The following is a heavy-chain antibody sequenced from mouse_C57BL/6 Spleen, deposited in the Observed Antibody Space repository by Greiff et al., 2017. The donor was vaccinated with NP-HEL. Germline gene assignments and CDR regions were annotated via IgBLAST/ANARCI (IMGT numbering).Heavy chain of an antibody. CDR1: GYSFTGYY. CDR3: ARGGGLRLGSGAMDY. V-gene: IGHV1-42*01. Sequence: VQLQQSGPELVKPGASVKISCKASGYSFTGYYMNWVKQSPEKSLEWIGEINPSTGGTTYNQKFKAKATLTVDKSSSTAYMQLKSLTSEDSAVYYCARGGGLRLGSGAMDYWGQGTSVTVSS. D-gene: IGHD2-4*01. CDR2: INPSTGGT. J-gene: IGHJ4*01.